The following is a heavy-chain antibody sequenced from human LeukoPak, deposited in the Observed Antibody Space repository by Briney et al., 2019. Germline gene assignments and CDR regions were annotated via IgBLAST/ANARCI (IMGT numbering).Heavy chain of an antibody. CDR2: IYSSGGT. Sequence: SETLSLTCSVSGGSISSSSYYWSWIRQPAGKGLEWIGRIYSSGGTNYNPSLKSRVTISVDTSKNQFSLKLSSVTAADTAVYYCASTKFRSGYYFFDYWGQGTLVTVSS. V-gene: IGHV4-61*02. CDR1: GGSISSSSYY. D-gene: IGHD3-22*01. J-gene: IGHJ4*02. CDR3: ASTKFRSGYYFFDY.